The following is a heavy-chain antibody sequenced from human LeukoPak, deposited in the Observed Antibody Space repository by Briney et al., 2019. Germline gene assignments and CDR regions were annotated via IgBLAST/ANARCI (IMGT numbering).Heavy chain of an antibody. J-gene: IGHJ4*02. CDR1: GFTFSDYY. Sequence: GGTLRLSCAASGFTFSDYYMSWIRQAPGKGLEWVAAISGNGGRTYYTDSVKGRFTISRDNPKNTLYLLMNSLSAEDTALYYCAKEQTSSGYFDDWGQGTLVTVSS. V-gene: IGHV3-23*01. CDR2: ISGNGGRT. CDR3: AKEQTSSGYFDD. D-gene: IGHD3-10*01.